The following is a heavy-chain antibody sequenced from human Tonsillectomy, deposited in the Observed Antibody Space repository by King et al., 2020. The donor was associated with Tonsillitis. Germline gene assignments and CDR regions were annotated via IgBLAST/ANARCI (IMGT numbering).Heavy chain of an antibody. CDR1: GFTFTSYW. J-gene: IGHJ3*02. D-gene: IGHD1-26*01. CDR3: IRDFGAVGATNAFDI. CDR2: INGDGSST. Sequence: VQLVESGGGLVQPGGSLRLSCAASGFTFTSYWMHWVRQAPGKWLVWVSRINGDGSSTSYADSVKGRFTISRDNAKNTVYLQMNSLRAEDTAVYYCIRDFGAVGATNAFDIWGQGTMVTVSS. V-gene: IGHV3-74*01.